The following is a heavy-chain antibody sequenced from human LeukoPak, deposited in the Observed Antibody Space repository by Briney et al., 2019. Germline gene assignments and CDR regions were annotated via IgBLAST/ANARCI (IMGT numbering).Heavy chain of an antibody. Sequence: SETLSLTCTVSGGSLSNYYWSWIRQPPGKGLEWIAYIYYSGSTNYNPSLKSRVTISVDTSKNQFSLKLSSVTAADTAVYYCARHFCSSTSCSSTWFDPWGQGTLVTVSS. V-gene: IGHV4-59*08. CDR1: GGSLSNYY. CDR2: IYYSGST. CDR3: ARHFCSSTSCSSTWFDP. D-gene: IGHD2-2*01. J-gene: IGHJ5*02.